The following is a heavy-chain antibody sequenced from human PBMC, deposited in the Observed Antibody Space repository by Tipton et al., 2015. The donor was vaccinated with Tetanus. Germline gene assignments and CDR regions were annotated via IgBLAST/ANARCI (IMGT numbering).Heavy chain of an antibody. CDR3: ARDRITGPTGRYYAMDV. V-gene: IGHV4-31*03. D-gene: IGHD1-7*01. J-gene: IGHJ6*01. Sequence: TLSLTCNVSGASINAGGYLWTWVRQHPGKGLEWIGNIYYSGSATYNPSVASRATVSIDMSKNQFSLRLTSATAADTAVYYCARDRITGPTGRYYAMDVWGQGTTVTVSS. CDR1: GASINAGGYL. CDR2: IYYSGSA.